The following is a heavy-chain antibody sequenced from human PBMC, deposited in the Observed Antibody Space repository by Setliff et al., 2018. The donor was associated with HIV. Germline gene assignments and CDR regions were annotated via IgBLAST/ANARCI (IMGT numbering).Heavy chain of an antibody. Sequence: PGGSLRLSCTASGFTFSDYYMSWIRQSPGKGLEWVSGISWNSGVIGYADSVKGRFTISRDNAKDSVSLQMNNLRAEDMALYYCTKGGGDNYGSLYFDFWGQGTLVTVSS. CDR2: ISWNSGVI. V-gene: IGHV3-9*03. D-gene: IGHD2-21*02. J-gene: IGHJ4*02. CDR1: GFTFSDYY. CDR3: TKGGGDNYGSLYFDF.